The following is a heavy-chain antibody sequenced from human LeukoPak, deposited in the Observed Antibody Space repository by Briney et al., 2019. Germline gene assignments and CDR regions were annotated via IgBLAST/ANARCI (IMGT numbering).Heavy chain of an antibody. V-gene: IGHV4-59*12. J-gene: IGHJ6*02. CDR3: ARDHPGDCSSTSCCYYYGMDV. Sequence: PSETLSLTCTVSGGSISSYYWSWIRQPPGKGLEWIGYIYYSGSTNYNPSLKSRVTISVDTSKNQFSLKLSSVTAADTAVYYCARDHPGDCSSTSCCYYYGMDVWGQGTTVTVSS. CDR2: IYYSGST. D-gene: IGHD2-2*01. CDR1: GGSISSYY.